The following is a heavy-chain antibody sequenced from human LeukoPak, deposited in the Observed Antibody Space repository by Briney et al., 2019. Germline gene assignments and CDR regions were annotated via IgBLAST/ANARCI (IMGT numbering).Heavy chain of an antibody. J-gene: IGHJ3*02. CDR3: ARVIERGYCSSTSCFDAFDI. CDR1: GGSFSGYY. CDR2: INHSGST. D-gene: IGHD2-2*01. Sequence: PSETLSLTCAVYGGSFSGYYWSWIRQPPGKGLEWIGEINHSGSTNYNPSLKSRVTISVDTSKNQLSLKLSSVTAADTAVYYCARVIERGYCSSTSCFDAFDIWGQGTMVTVSS. V-gene: IGHV4-34*01.